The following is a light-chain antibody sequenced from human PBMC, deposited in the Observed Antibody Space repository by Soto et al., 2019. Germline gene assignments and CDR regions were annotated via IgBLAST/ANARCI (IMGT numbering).Light chain of an antibody. CDR2: GAS. J-gene: IGKJ4*01. CDR1: QSVSSSY. V-gene: IGKV3-20*01. CDR3: QHYRTS. Sequence: EIVLTQSPGTLSLSPGERATLSCRASQSVSSSYLAWYQQKPGQAPRQLMYGASSRATGIPDKFSGSGSGTDFTLTITRLEPEDFAVYYCQHYRTSFGGGTRVEIK.